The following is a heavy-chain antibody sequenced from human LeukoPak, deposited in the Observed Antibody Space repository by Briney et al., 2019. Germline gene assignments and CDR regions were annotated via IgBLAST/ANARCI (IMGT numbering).Heavy chain of an antibody. Sequence: SQTLSLTCTVSGGSISSGSYYWNWIRQPAGKGLEWIGRIYTSGSTNYNPSLKSRVTISVDTSKNQFSLKLSSVTAADTAVYYCASYPRYEPFDPWGQGTLVTVSS. V-gene: IGHV4-61*02. J-gene: IGHJ5*02. CDR1: GGSISSGSYY. CDR3: ASYPRYEPFDP. CDR2: IYTSGST. D-gene: IGHD5-12*01.